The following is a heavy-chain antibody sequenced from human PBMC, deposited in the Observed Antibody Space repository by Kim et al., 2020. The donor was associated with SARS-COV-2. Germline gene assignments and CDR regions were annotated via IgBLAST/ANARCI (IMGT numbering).Heavy chain of an antibody. Sequence: GGSLRLSCAASGLSLDDSAMNWVRQAPGKGLEWVAVISYDGRNKEYADSVKGRFIISRDNSKSTLSLQMNSLRVEDTAVYYCARGNYYESVSLSDYYNGMDVWGQGTTVTVSS. CDR3: ARGNYYESVSLSDYYNGMDV. CDR1: GLSLDDSA. CDR2: ISYDGRNK. D-gene: IGHD3-10*01. J-gene: IGHJ6*02. V-gene: IGHV3-30-3*01.